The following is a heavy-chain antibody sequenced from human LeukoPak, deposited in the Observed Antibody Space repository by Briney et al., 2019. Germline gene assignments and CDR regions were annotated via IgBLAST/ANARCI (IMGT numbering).Heavy chain of an antibody. D-gene: IGHD2-21*02. V-gene: IGHV4-4*07. Sequence: SETLSLTCAVYGGSFSSYYWSWIRQPAGKGLEWIGRIYTSGSTNYNPSLKSRVTMSVDTSKNQFSLKLSSVTAADTAVYYCAREAAIQGGYYFDYWGQGTLVTVSS. CDR3: AREAAIQGGYYFDY. CDR1: GGSFSSYY. J-gene: IGHJ4*02. CDR2: IYTSGST.